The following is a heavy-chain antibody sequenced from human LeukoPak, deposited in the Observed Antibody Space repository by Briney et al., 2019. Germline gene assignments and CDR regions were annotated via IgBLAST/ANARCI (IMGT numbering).Heavy chain of an antibody. Sequence: PSETLSLTRTVSGGSISSYYWSWIRQPPGKGLEWIGYIYYSGSTNYNASLKSRVTISVDTSKNQFSLKLSSVTAADTAVYYCASGVGEDAFDIWGQGTMVTVSS. CDR3: ASGVGEDAFDI. D-gene: IGHD3-10*01. CDR2: IYYSGST. J-gene: IGHJ3*02. V-gene: IGHV4-59*08. CDR1: GGSISSYY.